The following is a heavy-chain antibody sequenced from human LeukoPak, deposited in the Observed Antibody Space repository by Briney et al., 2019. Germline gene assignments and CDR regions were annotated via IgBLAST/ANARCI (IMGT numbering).Heavy chain of an antibody. Sequence: PGGSLRLSCAASGFTFSSYWMHWVRQAPGKGLVWVSRINSDGSSTSYADSVKGRFTISRDNAKNTLYLQMNSLRAEDTAVYYCARYIGYSYGYDCWGQGTLVTVSS. CDR1: GFTFSSYW. CDR3: ARYIGYSYGYDC. V-gene: IGHV3-74*01. CDR2: INSDGSST. D-gene: IGHD5-18*01. J-gene: IGHJ4*02.